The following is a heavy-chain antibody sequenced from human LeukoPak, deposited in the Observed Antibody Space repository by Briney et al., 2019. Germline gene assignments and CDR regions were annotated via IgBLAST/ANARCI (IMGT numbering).Heavy chain of an antibody. J-gene: IGHJ4*02. CDR2: IIPIFGIA. Sequence: SVKVSCKASGGTFSSYTISWVRQAPGQGLEWMGGIIPIFGIANYAQKFQGRVTITADESTSTAYMELSSLRSEDTAVYYCARTVPVESGSYPCWGQGTLVTVSS. V-gene: IGHV1-69*01. D-gene: IGHD1-26*01. CDR3: ARTVPVESGSYPC. CDR1: GGTFSSYT.